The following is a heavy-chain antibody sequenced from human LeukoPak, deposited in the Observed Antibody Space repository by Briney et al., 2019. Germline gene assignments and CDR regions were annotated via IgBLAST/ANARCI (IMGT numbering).Heavy chain of an antibody. CDR2: IKQDGSEK. D-gene: IGHD5-24*01. CDR3: ARDAGRWLQFYSDY. CDR1: GFTFSSYW. V-gene: IGHV3-7*01. J-gene: IGHJ4*02. Sequence: PGGSLRLSCAASGFTFSSYWMSWVRQAPGEGLEWVANIKQDGSEKYYVDSVKGRFTISRDNAKNSLYLQMNSLRAEDTAVYYCARDAGRWLQFYSDYWSQGTLVTVSS.